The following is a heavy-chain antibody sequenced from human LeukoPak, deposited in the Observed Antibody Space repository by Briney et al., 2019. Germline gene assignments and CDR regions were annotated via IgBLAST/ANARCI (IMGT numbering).Heavy chain of an antibody. D-gene: IGHD3-3*01. V-gene: IGHV3-11*01. Sequence: PGGSLRLSCAASGFTFSDYYMSWIRQAPGKGLEWVSYISSSGSTIYYADSVKGRFTISRDNAKNSLYLQMNSLRAEDTAVYYCARDRAFRYYDFWSGQKPGYWGQGTLVTVSS. CDR2: ISSSGSTI. J-gene: IGHJ4*02. CDR1: GFTFSDYY. CDR3: ARDRAFRYYDFWSGQKPGY.